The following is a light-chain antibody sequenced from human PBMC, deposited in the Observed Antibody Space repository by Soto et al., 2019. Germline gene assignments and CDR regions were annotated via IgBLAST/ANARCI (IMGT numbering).Light chain of an antibody. CDR3: QQYSSSPL. J-gene: IGKJ4*01. V-gene: IGKV3-20*01. Sequence: EIVLTQSPGTLSLSPGERATLSCRASQSVSSSYLAWYQQKPGQAPRLLIYGASSRATGIPDRFSGSGSGTDFTLTISRLEHEYFAVYYCQQYSSSPLFGGGTKVEIK. CDR2: GAS. CDR1: QSVSSSY.